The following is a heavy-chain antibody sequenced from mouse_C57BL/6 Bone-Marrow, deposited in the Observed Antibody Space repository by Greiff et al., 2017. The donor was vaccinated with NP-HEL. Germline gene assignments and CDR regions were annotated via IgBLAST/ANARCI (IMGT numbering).Heavy chain of an antibody. CDR2: ISDGGSYT. D-gene: IGHD4-1*01. J-gene: IGHJ2*01. CDR3: ARLGVNWDVNY. V-gene: IGHV5-4*01. Sequence: EVQRVESGGGLVKPGGSLKLSCAASGFTFSSYAMSWVRQTPEKRLEWVATISDGGSYTYYPDNVKGRFTISRDNAKNNLYLQMSHLKSEDTAMYYWARLGVNWDVNYWGQGTTLTVSS. CDR1: GFTFSSYA.